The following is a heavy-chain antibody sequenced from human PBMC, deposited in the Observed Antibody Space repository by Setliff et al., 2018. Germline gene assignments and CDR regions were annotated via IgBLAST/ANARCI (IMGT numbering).Heavy chain of an antibody. CDR2: ISGSGGST. J-gene: IGHJ6*03. CDR1: GFTFSSYA. D-gene: IGHD3-22*01. CDR3: AKRDYYDSSGYLLPYMDV. Sequence: GGSLRLSCAASGFTFSSYAMSWVRQAPGKGLEWVSAISGSGGSTYYADSVKGRFTISRDNSKNTLYLQMNSLRAEETAVYYCAKRDYYDSSGYLLPYMDVWGKGTTVTVSS. V-gene: IGHV3-23*01.